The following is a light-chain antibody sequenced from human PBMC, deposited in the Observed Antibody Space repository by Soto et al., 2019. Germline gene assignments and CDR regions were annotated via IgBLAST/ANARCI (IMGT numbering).Light chain of an antibody. J-gene: IGKJ3*01. CDR2: AAS. CDR1: QGISSF. V-gene: IGKV1-9*01. CDR3: LQLTSYSPDT. Sequence: DIQLTQSPSFLSASVGDRVTITCRASQGISSFLAWYQQKPGKAPELLLFAASTLQNVVPSRFSGSGSWTEFTITIRRLQPEDFANYYCLQLTSYSPDTFGPGTKVDVK.